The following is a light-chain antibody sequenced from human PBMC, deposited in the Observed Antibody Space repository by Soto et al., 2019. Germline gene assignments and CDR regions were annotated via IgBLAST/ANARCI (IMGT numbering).Light chain of an antibody. CDR3: HQYNQWPLWT. J-gene: IGKJ1*01. CDR1: QGVRNN. Sequence: VMTQSPVTLSVSPGESATLSCRASQGVRNNLAWYQQRPGQAPRLLIYGASTRAAGIPARFSGSGSETEFTLTIRSLQSEDFAVYYCHQYNQWPLWTFGQGTKVEI. CDR2: GAS. V-gene: IGKV3-15*01.